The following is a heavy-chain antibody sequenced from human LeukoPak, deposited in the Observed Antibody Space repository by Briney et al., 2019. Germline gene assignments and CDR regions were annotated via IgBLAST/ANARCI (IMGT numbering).Heavy chain of an antibody. D-gene: IGHD3-9*01. CDR1: GGSFSGYY. Sequence: TSETLSLTCAVYGGSFSGYYWSWIRQPPGKGLEWIGEINHSGSTNYNPSLKSRVTISVDTSKNQFSLKLSSVTAADTAVYYCARGRGTEEEHYDILTNYSNFDYWGQGTLVTVSS. V-gene: IGHV4-34*01. CDR3: ARGRGTEEEHYDILTNYSNFDY. CDR2: INHSGST. J-gene: IGHJ4*02.